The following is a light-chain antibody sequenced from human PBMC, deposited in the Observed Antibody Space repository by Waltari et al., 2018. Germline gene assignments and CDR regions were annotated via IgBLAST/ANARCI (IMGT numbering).Light chain of an antibody. CDR2: RNN. Sequence: QSVLTQPPSASGTPGQRVTISCAGSSSNIGRNYVYWYQQLPGTAPQLLSSRNNQLPSGVPDRFSGSKSGTSVSLAISGLRSEDEADYYCAAWDDSLSGPVFGGGTKLTVL. CDR3: AAWDDSLSGPV. CDR1: SSNIGRNY. V-gene: IGLV1-47*01. J-gene: IGLJ2*01.